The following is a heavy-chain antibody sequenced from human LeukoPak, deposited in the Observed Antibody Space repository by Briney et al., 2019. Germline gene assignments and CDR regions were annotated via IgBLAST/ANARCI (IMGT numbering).Heavy chain of an antibody. V-gene: IGHV4-4*07. Sequence: SETLSLTCTVSNGSISIYYWSWVRRPAGKGLEWIGRISASGSTNYNPSLKSRVTMSVDTSKNQFSLKLSSVTAADTAVYYCAREITVTRPFDYWGQGTLVTVSS. J-gene: IGHJ4*02. D-gene: IGHD4-17*01. CDR2: ISASGST. CDR1: NGSISIYY. CDR3: AREITVTRPFDY.